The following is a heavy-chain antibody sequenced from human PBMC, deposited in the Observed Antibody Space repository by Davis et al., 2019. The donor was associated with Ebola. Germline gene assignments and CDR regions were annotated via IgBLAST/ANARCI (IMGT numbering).Heavy chain of an antibody. V-gene: IGHV1-8*01. D-gene: IGHD3-10*01. Sequence: ASVKVSCKTSGGTFDSYAISWVRQAPGQGLEWMGWMNPNSGNTGYAQKFQGRVTMTRNTSISTAYMELSSLRSEDTAVYYYARFTLLWFGELLYYYYGMDVWGQGTTVTVSS. CDR3: ARFTLLWFGELLYYYYGMDV. J-gene: IGHJ6*02. CDR1: GGTFDSYA. CDR2: MNPNSGNT.